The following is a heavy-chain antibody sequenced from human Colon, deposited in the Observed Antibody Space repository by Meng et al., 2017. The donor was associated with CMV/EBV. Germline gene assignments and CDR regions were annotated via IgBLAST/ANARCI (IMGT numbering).Heavy chain of an antibody. CDR1: GFRFNNDA. Sequence: EAPVLGSGVDLGRHVGSLRFSFAASGFRFNNDAMTWVRQAPGKGLEWVATISGNGASAYYADSVKGRFTISRDNSKNMVYLQMKTLRDEDTAVYYCAKGFYWGQGTLVTVSS. V-gene: IGHV3-23*01. J-gene: IGHJ4*02. CDR3: AKGFY. CDR2: ISGNGASA.